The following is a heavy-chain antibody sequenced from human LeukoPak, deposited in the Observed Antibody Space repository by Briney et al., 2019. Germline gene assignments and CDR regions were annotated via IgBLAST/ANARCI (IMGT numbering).Heavy chain of an antibody. V-gene: IGHV4-4*07. Sequence: SETLSLTCTVSGGSISSYYWTWIRQPAGKGLEWIGRIYPSGSTNYNPSLKSRVTMSADASKNQFSLKLDSMTAADTAVYYCARFGRGYDGGGPLFDYWGQGTLVTVSS. D-gene: IGHD3-22*01. CDR3: ARFGRGYDGGGPLFDY. J-gene: IGHJ4*02. CDR2: IYPSGST. CDR1: GGSISSYY.